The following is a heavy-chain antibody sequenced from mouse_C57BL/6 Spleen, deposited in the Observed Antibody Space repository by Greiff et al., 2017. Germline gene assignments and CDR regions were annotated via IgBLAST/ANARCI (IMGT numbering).Heavy chain of an antibody. V-gene: IGHV1-66*01. Sequence: QVQLQQSGPELVTPGASVKISCKASGYSFTSYYIHWVKQRPGQGLEWIGWIYPGSGNPKYNEKFKGKATLTADTSSSTAYMQLSSLTSEDSAVYYCARTHYGSSRLCYAMYYWCQGTSVTVSS. J-gene: IGHJ4*01. CDR2: IYPGSGNP. D-gene: IGHD1-1*01. CDR3: ARTHYGSSRLCYAMYY. CDR1: GYSFTSYY.